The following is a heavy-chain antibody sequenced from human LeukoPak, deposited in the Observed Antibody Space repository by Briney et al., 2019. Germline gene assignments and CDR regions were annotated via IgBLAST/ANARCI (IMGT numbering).Heavy chain of an antibody. D-gene: IGHD6-13*01. Sequence: PGGSLRLSCAASGFTFSSYSMNWVRQAPGKGLEWVSSISSSSSYIYYADSVKGRFTISRDNAKNSLYLQMNSLRAEDTAVYYCARDHLGSSRGIDYWGQGTLVTVSS. CDR3: ARDHLGSSRGIDY. V-gene: IGHV3-21*01. CDR2: ISSSSSYI. CDR1: GFTFSSYS. J-gene: IGHJ4*02.